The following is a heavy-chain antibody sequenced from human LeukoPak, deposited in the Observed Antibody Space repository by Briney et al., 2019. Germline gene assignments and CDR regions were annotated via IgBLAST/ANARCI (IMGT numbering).Heavy chain of an antibody. J-gene: IGHJ3*02. CDR1: GFTFSSYW. Sequence: GGSPRLSCAASGFTFSSYWMHWVRQAPGKGLVWVSRINSDGSITSYADSVKGRFTISRDNAKNTLYLQMNSLRAEDTAVYYCARGTGYSVFDMWGQGTMVTVSS. D-gene: IGHD1-26*01. V-gene: IGHV3-74*01. CDR2: INSDGSIT. CDR3: ARGTGYSVFDM.